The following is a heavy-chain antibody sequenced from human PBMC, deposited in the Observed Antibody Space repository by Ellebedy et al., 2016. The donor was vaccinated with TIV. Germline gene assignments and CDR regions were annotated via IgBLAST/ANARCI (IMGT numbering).Heavy chain of an antibody. Sequence: GESLKISXAASGFTFSSYAMHWVRQAPGKGLEWVALISSDGTNKYYADSVKGRFTISRDNSKNTLYLQMNSLRLDDTAVYYCARERGGKGRTTVTPIDYWGQGTLVTVSS. V-gene: IGHV3-30*04. J-gene: IGHJ4*02. D-gene: IGHD4-17*01. CDR3: ARERGGKGRTTVTPIDY. CDR2: ISSDGTNK. CDR1: GFTFSSYA.